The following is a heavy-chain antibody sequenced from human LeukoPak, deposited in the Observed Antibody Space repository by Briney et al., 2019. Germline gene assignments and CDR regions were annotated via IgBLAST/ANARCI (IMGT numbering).Heavy chain of an antibody. CDR1: GYTFTSYG. V-gene: IGHV1-18*01. D-gene: IGHD3-22*01. CDR2: ISAYNGNT. Sequence: ASVKVSCRASGYTFTSYGISWVRQAPGQGLEWMGWISAYNGNTNYAQKLQGRVTMTTDTSTSTAYMELRSLRSDDTAVYYCARWRDYYDSSGYYDHTAWYFDYWGQGTLVTVSS. CDR3: ARWRDYYDSSGYYDHTAWYFDY. J-gene: IGHJ4*02.